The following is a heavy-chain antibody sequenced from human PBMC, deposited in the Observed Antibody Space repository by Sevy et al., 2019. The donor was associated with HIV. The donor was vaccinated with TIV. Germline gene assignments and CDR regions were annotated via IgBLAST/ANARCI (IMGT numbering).Heavy chain of an antibody. CDR1: GFTFSRYG. CDR3: AKAYDVLRVKTGGHFDS. D-gene: IGHD3-9*01. J-gene: IGHJ4*02. V-gene: IGHV3-30*18. Sequence: GGYLRLSCGGFGFTFSRYGMHWVRQAPGKGLEWVAVISYEGSNKYYADSVKGRFTISRDNSKNTLYLQMNSLRAEDTAIYFCAKAYDVLRVKTGGHFDSWGQGTLVTVSS. CDR2: ISYEGSNK.